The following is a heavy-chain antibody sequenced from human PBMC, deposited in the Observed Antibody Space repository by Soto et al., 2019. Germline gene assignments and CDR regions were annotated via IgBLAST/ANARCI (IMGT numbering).Heavy chain of an antibody. J-gene: IGHJ4*02. CDR2: INPSGDNI. D-gene: IGHD2-15*01. CDR1: GYTLTSYS. CDR3: ARDPQGYCSGGRCYHFDY. Sequence: QVQLVQSGAEVKKPGASVRVSCKASGYTLTSYSMHWVRQAPGQGLEWMGIINPSGDNIRYAQNFQGRVTMTRDTSTSTVYLELSSPRSEDTAIYYCARDPQGYCSGGRCYHFDYWGQGTLVTVSS. V-gene: IGHV1-46*01.